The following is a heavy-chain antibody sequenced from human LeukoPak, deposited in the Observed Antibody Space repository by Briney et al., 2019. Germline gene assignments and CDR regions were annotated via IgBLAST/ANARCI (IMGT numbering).Heavy chain of an antibody. CDR2: IYHSGST. D-gene: IGHD3-10*01. V-gene: IGHV4-38-2*01. CDR3: AINLWFGELPTY. J-gene: IGHJ4*02. CDR1: GYSLSSGYY. Sequence: SETLSLTCAVSGYSLSSGYYWGWIRQPPGKGLEWIGSIYHSGSTYSNPSLKSRVIISVDTSKNQFSLKLSSVTAADTAVYYCAINLWFGELPTYWGQGTLVTVSS.